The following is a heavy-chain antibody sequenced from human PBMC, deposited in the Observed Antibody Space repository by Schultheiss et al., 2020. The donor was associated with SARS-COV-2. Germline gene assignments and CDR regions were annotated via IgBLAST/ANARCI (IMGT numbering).Heavy chain of an antibody. Sequence: GGSLRLSCAASGFTFSSYAMSWVRQAPGKGLEWVSAISGSGDSTYYADSVKGRFTISRDNSKNTLYLQMNSLRAEDTAVYYCAKDGSYSSSTHYGMDVWGQGTTVTVSS. D-gene: IGHD6-6*01. CDR2: ISGSGDST. V-gene: IGHV3-23*01. CDR1: GFTFSSYA. J-gene: IGHJ6*02. CDR3: AKDGSYSSSTHYGMDV.